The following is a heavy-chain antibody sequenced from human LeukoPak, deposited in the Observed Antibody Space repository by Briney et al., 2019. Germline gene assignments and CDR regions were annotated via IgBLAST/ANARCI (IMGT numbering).Heavy chain of an antibody. Sequence: SVEVSCKASGGTFSSYAISWVRQAPGQGLEWMGRIIPILGIANYAQKFQGRVTITADKSTSTAYMELSSLRSEDTAVYYCASTGSTYYYDSSAQGYWGQGTLVTVSS. CDR1: GGTFSSYA. CDR3: ASTGSTYYYDSSAQGY. D-gene: IGHD3-22*01. J-gene: IGHJ4*02. CDR2: IIPILGIA. V-gene: IGHV1-69*04.